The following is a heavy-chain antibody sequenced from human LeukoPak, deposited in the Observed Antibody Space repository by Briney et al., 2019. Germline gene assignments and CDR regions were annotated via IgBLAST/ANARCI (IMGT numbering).Heavy chain of an antibody. CDR3: ARAAKMATIIYYFDY. CDR1: GFTVSSNY. D-gene: IGHD5-24*01. J-gene: IGHJ4*02. CDR2: IYSGGST. Sequence: GGSLRLSCAASGFTVSSNYMSWVRQAPGKGLEWVSVIYSGGSTYYADSVKGRFTISRDNSKNTLYLQMNSLRAEDTAVYYCARAAKMATIIYYFDYWGQGTLVTVSS. V-gene: IGHV3-53*01.